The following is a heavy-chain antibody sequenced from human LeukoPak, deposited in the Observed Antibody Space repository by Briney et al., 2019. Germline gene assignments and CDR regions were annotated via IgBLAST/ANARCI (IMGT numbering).Heavy chain of an antibody. J-gene: IGHJ3*02. D-gene: IGHD3-9*01. CDR2: ISAYNGNT. CDR3: ARGLRYFDWLLQGAFDI. V-gene: IGHV1-18*01. CDR1: GYTFTSYG. Sequence: ASVKVSCKASGYTFTSYGISWVRQAPGQGLEWMGWISAYNGNTNYAQKLQGRVTMTTDTSTSTAYMELRSLRSDDTAVYYCARGLRYFDWLLQGAFDIWGQGTMVTVSS.